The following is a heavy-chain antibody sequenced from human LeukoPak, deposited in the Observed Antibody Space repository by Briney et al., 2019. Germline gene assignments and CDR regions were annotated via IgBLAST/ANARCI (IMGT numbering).Heavy chain of an antibody. CDR1: GYTFSGYY. Sequence: GASVKVSCKASGYTFSGYYIQWVRQAPGQGLEWIGWIDPNSGGTKYAQKFQGRVTMTSDTSISTAFMDLSSLRSDDTAVYYCARDLVLGYAPPSFDYWGREPWSPSPQ. CDR2: IDPNSGGT. J-gene: IGHJ4*02. CDR3: ARDLVLGYAPPSFDY. V-gene: IGHV1-2*02. D-gene: IGHD5-12*01.